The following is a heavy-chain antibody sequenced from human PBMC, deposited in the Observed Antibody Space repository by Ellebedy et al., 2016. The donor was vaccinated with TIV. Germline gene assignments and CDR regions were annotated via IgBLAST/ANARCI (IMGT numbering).Heavy chain of an antibody. V-gene: IGHV4-34*01. CDR1: GESFSGYY. Sequence: PSETLSLTCTVYGESFSGYYWSWIRQPPGKGLEWIGEINHRGTTNYNSSLKSRVVVSVDTPKNQFSLKLSSVTAADTAVYYCARDYGSGGNWFDPWGQGTPVTVSS. D-gene: IGHD3-10*01. CDR3: ARDYGSGGNWFDP. J-gene: IGHJ5*02. CDR2: INHRGTT.